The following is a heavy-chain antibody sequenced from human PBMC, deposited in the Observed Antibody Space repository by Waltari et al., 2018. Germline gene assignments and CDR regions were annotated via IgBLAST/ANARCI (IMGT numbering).Heavy chain of an antibody. CDR3: ARGLPYYYGSGSYALPDY. D-gene: IGHD3-10*01. V-gene: IGHV4-34*01. J-gene: IGHJ4*02. CDR2: INHSVST. CDR1: GGSFSGYY. Sequence: QVQLQQWGAGLLKPSETLSLTCAVYGGSFSGYYWSWIRQPPGKGLEWIGEINHSVSTNYNPSLKSRVTISVDTSKNQFSLKLSSVTAADTAVYYCARGLPYYYGSGSYALPDYWGQGTLVTVSS.